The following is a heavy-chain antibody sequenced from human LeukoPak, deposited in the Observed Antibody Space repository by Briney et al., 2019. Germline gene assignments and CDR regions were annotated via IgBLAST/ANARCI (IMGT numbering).Heavy chain of an antibody. CDR3: ARRKMGATVDY. Sequence: PGGSLRLSCAASGFTVSSNYMSWVRQAPGKGLEWVSVIYSGGSTYYADSVKGRFTISRDNSKNTLYLQMNSLRAEDTAVYYCARRKMGATVDYWGQGTLVTVSS. V-gene: IGHV3-66*01. CDR2: IYSGGST. D-gene: IGHD1-26*01. J-gene: IGHJ4*02. CDR1: GFTVSSNY.